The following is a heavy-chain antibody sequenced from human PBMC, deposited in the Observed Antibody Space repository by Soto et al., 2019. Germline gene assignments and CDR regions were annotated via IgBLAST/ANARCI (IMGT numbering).Heavy chain of an antibody. CDR1: GYPYTNSY. J-gene: IGHJ6*02. CDR3: ASDFRTRGWFREAGNFAMDV. D-gene: IGHD3-10*01. V-gene: IGHV1-2*02. CDR2: IHPNTGGT. Sequence: QVQLVQSGAEVRKPGASVKVSCKASGYPYTNSYMHWVRQAPGQGLEWMGWIHPNTGGTNYAQKFQGRVTMTRDTSVSTVYMEVNRLTSVDTAIYFCASDFRTRGWFREAGNFAMDVWGQGTTVTVS.